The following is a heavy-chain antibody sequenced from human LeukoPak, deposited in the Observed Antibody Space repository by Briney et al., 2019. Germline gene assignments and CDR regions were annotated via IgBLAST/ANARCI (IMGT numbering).Heavy chain of an antibody. J-gene: IGHJ4*02. D-gene: IGHD1-1*01. V-gene: IGHV3-74*01. Sequence: GGSLRLSCAASGFTFSKYWMHWVRQAPGKGLVWVSRIYSDGSGTSYADYVKGRFTISRDISKNTLYLQMDSLRAEDTAIYYCARDWKTNSFDYWGQGTLVTVSS. CDR1: GFTFSKYW. CDR2: IYSDGSGT. CDR3: ARDWKTNSFDY.